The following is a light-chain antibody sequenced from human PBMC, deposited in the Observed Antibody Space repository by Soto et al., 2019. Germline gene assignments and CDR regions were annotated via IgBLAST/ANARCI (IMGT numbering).Light chain of an antibody. CDR3: QQYEVYPIT. V-gene: IGKV1-5*03. J-gene: IGKJ5*01. CDR1: QSINSW. Sequence: DIQMTQSPSTLSASVGDRVTITCRASQSINSWLAWYQQKPGKAPKLLIHRASSLQSGVPSRFSGSGSGTDFTLIISRLQPDDCAAYYCQQYEVYPITFGQGTRLEIK. CDR2: RAS.